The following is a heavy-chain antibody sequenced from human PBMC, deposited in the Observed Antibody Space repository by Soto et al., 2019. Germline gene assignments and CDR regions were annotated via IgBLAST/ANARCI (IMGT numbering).Heavy chain of an antibody. D-gene: IGHD6-6*01. CDR1: GFTFSSYE. CDR2: ISSSGSTI. Sequence: EVQLVESGGGLVQPGGSLRLSCAASGFTFSSYEMNWVRQAPGKGLEWVSYISSSGSTIYYADSVKGRFTISRDNAKNTLYFRMRGRRAADTAVCYWGGGQYSRGGWYFDYWGQETLVTVSS. V-gene: IGHV3-48*03. CDR3: GGGQYSRGGWYFDY. J-gene: IGHJ4*02.